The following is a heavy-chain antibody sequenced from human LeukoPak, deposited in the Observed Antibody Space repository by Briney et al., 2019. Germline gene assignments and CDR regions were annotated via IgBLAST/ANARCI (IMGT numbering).Heavy chain of an antibody. V-gene: IGHV4-38-2*02. CDR1: GYSISSGYY. Sequence: ASETLSLTCTVSGYSISSGYYWGWIRQPPGKGLEWIGSIYHIGSTYYNPSLKSRVTISVDTSQSQFSLKLRSVTAADTAVYYCVRFNLNWNFDCWGQGTLVTVSS. CDR2: IYHIGST. D-gene: IGHD1-1*01. J-gene: IGHJ4*02. CDR3: VRFNLNWNFDC.